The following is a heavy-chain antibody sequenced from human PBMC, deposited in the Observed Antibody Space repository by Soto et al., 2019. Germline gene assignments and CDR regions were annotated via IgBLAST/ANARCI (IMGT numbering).Heavy chain of an antibody. J-gene: IGHJ1*01. V-gene: IGHV1-3*01. D-gene: IGHD6-13*01. CDR3: ACGAAAGIRYFQH. CDR2: INAGNGNT. CDR1: GYTFTSYA. Sequence: QVQLVQSGAEVKKPGASVKVSCKASGYTFTSYAMHWVRQAPGQRLEWMGWINAGNGNTKQSQKFQGTVAITGDTPATTANMDLSSLRSQDTAVYYCACGAAAGIRYFQHWGQGTLVTVSS.